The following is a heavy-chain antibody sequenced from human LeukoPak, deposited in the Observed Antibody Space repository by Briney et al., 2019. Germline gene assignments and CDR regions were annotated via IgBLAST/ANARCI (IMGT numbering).Heavy chain of an antibody. V-gene: IGHV4-39*01. D-gene: IGHD4-23*01. CDR3: ARHGTVVISFFDY. Sequence: KSSETLSLTCTVSGGSISSSSYYWDWIRQPPGKGLEWIGSIYYSGSTYYNPSLKSRVTISVDTSKNQFSLKLSSVTAADTAVYYCARHGTVVISFFDYWGQGTLVTVSS. J-gene: IGHJ4*02. CDR2: IYYSGST. CDR1: GGSISSSSYY.